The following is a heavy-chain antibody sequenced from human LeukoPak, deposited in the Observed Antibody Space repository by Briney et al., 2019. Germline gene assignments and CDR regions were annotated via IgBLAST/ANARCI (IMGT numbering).Heavy chain of an antibody. V-gene: IGHV4-34*01. CDR2: INHSGST. J-gene: IGHJ3*02. D-gene: IGHD3-22*01. CDR1: GGSFSGYY. CDR3: ARDSRDYYDSSGYYRAFDI. Sequence: PSETLSLTCAVYGGSFSGYYRSWIRQPPGKGLEWIGEINHSGSTNYNPSLKSRVTISVDTFKNQFSLKLSSVTAADTAVYYCARDSRDYYDSSGYYRAFDIWGQGTMVTVSS.